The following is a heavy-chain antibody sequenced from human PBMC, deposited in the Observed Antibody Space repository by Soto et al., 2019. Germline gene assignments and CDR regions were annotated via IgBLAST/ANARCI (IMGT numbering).Heavy chain of an antibody. V-gene: IGHV3-23*01. CDR1: GFTFSSYA. Sequence: EVQLLESGGGLVQPGGSLRLSCAASGFTFSSYAMSWVRQAPGKGLEWVSAISGSGGSTYYADSVKGRFTISRDNSKNTLYLQMNSLRDEDTDVYYCAKGVGVTTSAGVDYWGQGTLVTVSS. J-gene: IGHJ4*02. CDR3: AKGVGVTTSAGVDY. CDR2: ISGSGGST. D-gene: IGHD1-26*01.